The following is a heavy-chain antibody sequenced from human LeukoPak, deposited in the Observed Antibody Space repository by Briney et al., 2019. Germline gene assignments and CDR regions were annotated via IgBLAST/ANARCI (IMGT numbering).Heavy chain of an antibody. CDR3: ARHFGSGTYPLDY. Sequence: SETLSLTCSVSGGSISGYYWGWIRQSPGKGLEYIGHIYYTGSTKYNTSLERRLTISVDTSKNQFSLRLNSVSAPDTAVYYCARHFGSGTYPLDYWGQGTLVTVSS. J-gene: IGHJ4*02. CDR1: GGSISGYY. CDR2: IYYTGST. V-gene: IGHV4-59*08. D-gene: IGHD3-10*01.